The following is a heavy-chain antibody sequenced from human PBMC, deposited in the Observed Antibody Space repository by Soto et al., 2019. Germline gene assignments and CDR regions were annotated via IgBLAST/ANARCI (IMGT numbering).Heavy chain of an antibody. V-gene: IGHV1-69*13. CDR1: GGTFSSHA. CDR3: ARVVCSGGSCYSPAWFDP. CDR2: IIPIFGTA. J-gene: IGHJ5*02. D-gene: IGHD2-15*01. Sequence: SVKVSCKASGGTFSSHAISWVRQAPGQGLEWMGGIIPIFGTANYAQKFQGRVTITADESTSTAYMELSSLRSEDTAVYYCARVVCSGGSCYSPAWFDPWGQGTLVTVSS.